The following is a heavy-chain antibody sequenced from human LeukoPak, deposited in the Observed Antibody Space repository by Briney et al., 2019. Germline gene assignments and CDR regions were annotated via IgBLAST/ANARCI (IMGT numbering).Heavy chain of an antibody. CDR3: ARGRYDFWSGYPDPTTKFDY. CDR2: INHSGST. V-gene: IGHV4-34*01. J-gene: IGHJ4*02. D-gene: IGHD3-3*01. CDR1: GGSFSGYY. Sequence: SDTLSLTCAVYGGSFSGYYWSWIRQPPGKGLEWIGEINHSGSTNYNPSLKSRVTISVDTSKNQFSLKLSSVTAADTAVYYCARGRYDFWSGYPDPTTKFDYWGQGTLVTVSS.